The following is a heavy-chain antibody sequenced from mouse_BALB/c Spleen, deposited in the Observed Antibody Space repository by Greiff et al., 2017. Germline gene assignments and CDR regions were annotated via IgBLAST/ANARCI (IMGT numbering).Heavy chain of an antibody. Sequence: LVKTGASVKISCKASGYSFTGYYMHWVKQSHGKSLEWIGYISCYNGATSYNQKFKGKATFTVDTSSSTAYMQFNSLTSEDSAVYYCARGEYDYDDYYAMDYWGQGTSVTVSS. CDR3: ARGEYDYDDYYAMDY. V-gene: IGHV1S34*01. CDR1: GYSFTGYY. J-gene: IGHJ4*01. D-gene: IGHD2-4*01. CDR2: ISCYNGAT.